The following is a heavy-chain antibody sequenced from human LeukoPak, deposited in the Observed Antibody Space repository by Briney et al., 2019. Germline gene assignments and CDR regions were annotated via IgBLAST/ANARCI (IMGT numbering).Heavy chain of an antibody. J-gene: IGHJ3*02. CDR2: IDYRGNT. V-gene: IGHV4-59*01. CDR1: GDSISTYY. CDR3: ARSRSGYSYDHAALEI. Sequence: MASETLSLTCTVSGDSISTYYWSWIRQPPGKGLEWIAYIDYRGNTTYNPSLRSRVTISVDTSRNQFSLKLYSVTAADTAVYYCARSRSGYSYDHAALEIWGQGTMVTVSS. D-gene: IGHD5-18*01.